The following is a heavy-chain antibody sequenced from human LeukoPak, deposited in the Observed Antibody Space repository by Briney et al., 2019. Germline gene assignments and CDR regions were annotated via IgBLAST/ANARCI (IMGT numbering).Heavy chain of an antibody. CDR1: GFTFSSYS. V-gene: IGHV3-21*01. Sequence: GGSLRLSCAASGFTFSSYSMNWVRQAPGKRLEWVSSISSSSSYIYYADSVKGRFTISRDNAKNSLYLQMNSLRAEDTAVYYCAGSEYSYGYVYTYWGQGTLVTVSS. J-gene: IGHJ4*02. CDR2: ISSSSSYI. CDR3: AGSEYSYGYVYTY. D-gene: IGHD5-18*01.